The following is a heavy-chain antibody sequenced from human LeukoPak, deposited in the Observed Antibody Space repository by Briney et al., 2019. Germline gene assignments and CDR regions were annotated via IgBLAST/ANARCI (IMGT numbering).Heavy chain of an antibody. V-gene: IGHV4-34*01. J-gene: IGHJ4*02. D-gene: IGHD5-18*01. CDR2: INHSGST. Sequence: SETLSLTCAVYGGSFSGYYWSWIRQPPGKGLEWIGEINHSGSTNYNPSLKSRVTISVDTSKNQFSLKLSSVTAADTAMYYCARERGDTAMFRFIESWGQGTLVTVSS. CDR1: GGSFSGYY. CDR3: ARERGDTAMFRFIES.